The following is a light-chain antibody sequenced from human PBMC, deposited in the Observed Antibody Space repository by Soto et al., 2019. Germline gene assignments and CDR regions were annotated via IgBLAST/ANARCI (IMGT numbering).Light chain of an antibody. Sequence: QSALTQPASVSGSPGQSITISCIGTNNDVGNYNYVSWYQHHPGKAPKLIIFAVSNRPSGVSDRFSGSKSGNTASLSISGLQAEDEADYYCSSYTLISTLVFGTGTKLTVL. CDR2: AVS. CDR3: SSYTLISTLV. V-gene: IGLV2-14*03. CDR1: NNDVGNYNY. J-gene: IGLJ1*01.